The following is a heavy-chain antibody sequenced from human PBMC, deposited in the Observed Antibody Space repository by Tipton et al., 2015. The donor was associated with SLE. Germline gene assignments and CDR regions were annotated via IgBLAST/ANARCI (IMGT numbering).Heavy chain of an antibody. Sequence: SLRLSCAGSGFSFSTYDLNWFRQAPGKGLEWLGYISSRVTDPTYYAGSVKGRFTISRDNSKSTLYLQMSSLRVEDTAVYYCAKGGWRAYSDVWGRGTLVTVSS. D-gene: IGHD6-19*01. CDR2: ISSRVTDPT. CDR1: GFSFSTYD. V-gene: IGHV3-48*03. CDR3: AKGGWRAYSDV. J-gene: IGHJ2*01.